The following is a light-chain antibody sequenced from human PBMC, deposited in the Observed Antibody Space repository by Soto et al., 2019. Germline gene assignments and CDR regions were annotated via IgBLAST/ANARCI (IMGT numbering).Light chain of an antibody. V-gene: IGKV3-11*01. J-gene: IGKJ3*01. CDR3: QQRSKWPPLFN. CDR2: DAS. Sequence: EIVLTQSPATLSLSPGERATLSCRASQSVSSYLAWYQQKPGQAPRLLIYDASNRATGIPARFSGSGSGTDFTLTISSLEPEDFAVYYCQQRSKWPPLFNFGPGTKVDI. CDR1: QSVSSY.